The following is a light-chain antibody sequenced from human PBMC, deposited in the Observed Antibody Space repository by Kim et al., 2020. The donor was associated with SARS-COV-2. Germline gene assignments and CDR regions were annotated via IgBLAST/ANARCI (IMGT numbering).Light chain of an antibody. CDR1: QSSSSY. Sequence: SASVGDRVTITCRASQSSSSYLNWYQQKPGKAPKRLIYAASSLQSGVPSRFSGSGSGTDFTLTISSLQPEDFATYYCQQSYSTPPTFGQGTKLEI. CDR2: AAS. V-gene: IGKV1-39*01. CDR3: QQSYSTPPT. J-gene: IGKJ2*01.